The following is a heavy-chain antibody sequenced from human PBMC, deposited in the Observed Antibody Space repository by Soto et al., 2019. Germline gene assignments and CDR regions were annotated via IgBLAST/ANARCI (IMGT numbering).Heavy chain of an antibody. J-gene: IGHJ6*02. CDR2: IIPIFGTA. V-gene: IGHV1-69*01. CDR1: GGTFSSYA. Sequence: QVQLVQSGAEVKKPGSSVKVSCTASGGTFSSYAISWVRQAPGQGLEWMGGIIPIFGTANYAQKFQGRVTITADESTSTAYMELSSLRSEDTAVYYCARALAVAGPHSYYYYYGMDVWGQGTTVTVSS. D-gene: IGHD6-19*01. CDR3: ARALAVAGPHSYYYYYGMDV.